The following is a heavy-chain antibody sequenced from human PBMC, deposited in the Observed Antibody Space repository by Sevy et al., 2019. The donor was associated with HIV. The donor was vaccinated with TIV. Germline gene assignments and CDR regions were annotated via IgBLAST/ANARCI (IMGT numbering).Heavy chain of an antibody. J-gene: IGHJ4*02. CDR3: ARGYSSTYYGSVDY. Sequence: ASVKVSCKASSYTFSNYGITWVRQAPGQGLEWVGWISGFNGNTKYAQKFQGRVTVTTDTSATTVYMELRSLRSDDTAVYYWARGYSSTYYGSVDYWGQGTLVTVSS. V-gene: IGHV1-18*01. CDR2: ISGFNGNT. D-gene: IGHD6-13*01. CDR1: SYTFSNYG.